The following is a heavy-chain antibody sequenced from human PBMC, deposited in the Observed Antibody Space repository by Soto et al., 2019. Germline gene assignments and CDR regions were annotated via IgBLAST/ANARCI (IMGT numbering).Heavy chain of an antibody. V-gene: IGHV4-59*01. Sequence: SETLSLTCTVSGGSISSYYWSWIRQPPGKGLEWIGYIYYSGSTNYNPSLKSRVTISVDTSKNQFSLKLSSVTAADTAVYYCARDSSGYFENWFDPWGQGTLVTAPQ. CDR2: IYYSGST. J-gene: IGHJ5*02. CDR3: ARDSSGYFENWFDP. D-gene: IGHD3-22*01. CDR1: GGSISSYY.